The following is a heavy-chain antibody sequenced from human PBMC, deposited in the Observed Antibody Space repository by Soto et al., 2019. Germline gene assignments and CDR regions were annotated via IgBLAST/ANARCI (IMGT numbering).Heavy chain of an antibody. J-gene: IGHJ4*02. CDR1: GFTFSNSW. D-gene: IGHD6-19*01. V-gene: IGHV3-74*01. CDR3: VGGTGWFY. Sequence: PGGSLRLSCEASGFTFSNSWMHWVRQAPGKGPVWVSRISSVGTSITYADSVKGRFTISRDNARNTLYLHMNSLRAEDTAVYYCVGGTGWFYWGQGTLVNVS. CDR2: ISSVGTSI.